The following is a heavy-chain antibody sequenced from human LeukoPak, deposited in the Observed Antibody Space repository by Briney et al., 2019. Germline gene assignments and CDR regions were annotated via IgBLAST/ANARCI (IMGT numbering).Heavy chain of an antibody. D-gene: IGHD6-13*01. CDR2: IRSDGSDK. J-gene: IGHJ4*02. V-gene: IGHV3-30*02. CDR3: ARRTAAGTKNFDY. CDR1: GFTFRGYG. Sequence: GGSLRLSCAASGFTFRGYGIPWVRQAPGKGLEGVAFIRSDGSDKYYADSVKGRFTISRDNSKNTMYLQMSSLRVEDTAVYYCARRTAAGTKNFDYWGQGTLVTVSS.